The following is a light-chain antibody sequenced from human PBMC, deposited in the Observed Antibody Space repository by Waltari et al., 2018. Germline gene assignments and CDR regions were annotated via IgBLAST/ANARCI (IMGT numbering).Light chain of an antibody. CDR1: SIGRNS. CDR2: YDS. V-gene: IGLV3-21*04. Sequence: YVPTPPPSVSVDPGKTARLTCGGDSIGRNSGNWYQQKPGQAPGLVMFYDSDRPSEIPERFSGSNSGNTATLTISWVEAGDEADYHCQVWDDVTDSGVFGGGTKLTVL. J-gene: IGLJ3*02. CDR3: QVWDDVTDSGV.